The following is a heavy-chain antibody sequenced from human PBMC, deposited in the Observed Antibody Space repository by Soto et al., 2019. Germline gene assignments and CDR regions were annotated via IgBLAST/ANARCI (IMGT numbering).Heavy chain of an antibody. D-gene: IGHD3-22*01. Sequence: ASVKVSCKGSGYTFGRDGMHWVRQAPGQGLEWLAWINAINGDTKYSQRFQGRLTVSRDTSANTAYLQLSSLRFEDTGVYYWVCRGGYFFPFDGWGQGTLVTVSS. CDR3: VCRGGYFFPFDG. V-gene: IGHV1-3*01. J-gene: IGHJ4*02. CDR1: GYTFGRDG. CDR2: INAINGDT.